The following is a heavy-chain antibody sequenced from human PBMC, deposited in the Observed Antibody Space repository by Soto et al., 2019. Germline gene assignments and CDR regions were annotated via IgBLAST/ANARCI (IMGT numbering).Heavy chain of an antibody. V-gene: IGHV1-3*01. Sequence: QVHLVQSGAEVRKPGASVKVSCKASGYTFSSYAMHWVRQAPAQRLEGMGWINAGYVNTKSSQKLQDRVTISRDTSASTAYMELTSLRSEDTAVYYCARDTGDGTFDFWGQGTLVTVSS. CDR3: ARDTGDGTFDF. D-gene: IGHD7-27*01. CDR2: INAGYVNT. J-gene: IGHJ4*02. CDR1: GYTFSSYA.